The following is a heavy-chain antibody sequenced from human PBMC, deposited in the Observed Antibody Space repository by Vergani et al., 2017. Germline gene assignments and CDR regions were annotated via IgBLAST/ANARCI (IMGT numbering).Heavy chain of an antibody. D-gene: IGHD2-2*01. J-gene: IGHJ6*03. V-gene: IGHV3-15*01. Sequence: EVQLVESGGGLVKPGGSLRLSCAASGFTFSNAWMSWVRQAPGKGLEWVGRIKSKTDGGTTDYAAPVKGRFTISRDDSKNTLYLQMNSLKTEDTAVYYCTXWDGSSTSCPMTEYYYYYYYMDVWGKGTTVTVSS. CDR1: GFTFSNAW. CDR2: IKSKTDGGTT. CDR3: TXWDGSSTSCPMTEYYYYYYYMDV.